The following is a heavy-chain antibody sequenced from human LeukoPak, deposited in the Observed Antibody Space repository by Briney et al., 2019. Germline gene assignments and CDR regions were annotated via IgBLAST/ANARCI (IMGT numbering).Heavy chain of an antibody. V-gene: IGHV4-59*12. CDR3: ARNRGSTVITDHYYYYYMDV. J-gene: IGHJ6*03. CDR1: GGSISSYY. D-gene: IGHD4-11*01. CDR2: MYYTGST. Sequence: SETLSLTCTVSGGSISSYYWSWIRQPPGKGLEWIGYMYYTGSTSYNPSLKSRVTMSVDTSKNQFSLKLSSVTAADTAVYYCARNRGSTVITDHYYYYYMDVWGKGTTVTVSS.